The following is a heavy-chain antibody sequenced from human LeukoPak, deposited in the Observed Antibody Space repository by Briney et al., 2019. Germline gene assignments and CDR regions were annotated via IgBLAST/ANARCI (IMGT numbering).Heavy chain of an antibody. Sequence: SETLSLTCTVSGGSMSSFYWGWIRQPPGKGLEWIGYIFNSGRTNYNPSLMSRLTISLDTSKTQFSLKLTSVTAADTAVYYCARDRYYDILTGYSYFDYWGQGTLVTVSS. V-gene: IGHV4-59*01. CDR3: ARDRYYDILTGYSYFDY. CDR2: IFNSGRT. D-gene: IGHD3-9*01. J-gene: IGHJ4*02. CDR1: GGSMSSFY.